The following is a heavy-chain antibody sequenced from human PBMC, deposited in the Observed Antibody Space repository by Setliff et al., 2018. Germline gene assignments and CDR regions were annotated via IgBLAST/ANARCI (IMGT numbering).Heavy chain of an antibody. CDR3: ARGRNVAIRLLDS. J-gene: IGHJ4*02. CDR1: GGTFTYYY. V-gene: IGHV4-34*01. D-gene: IGHD6-6*01. Sequence: SETLSLTCAASGGTFTYYYWTWIRQPPGKGLEWVGEINHSGTTNYNPSLRSRVTISIDSSRFQFSLNLRSVTAADTAVYYCARGRNVAIRLLDSWSQGNLVTVSS. CDR2: INHSGTT.